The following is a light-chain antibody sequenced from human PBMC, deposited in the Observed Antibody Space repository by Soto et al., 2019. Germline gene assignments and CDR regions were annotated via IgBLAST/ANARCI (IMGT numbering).Light chain of an antibody. V-gene: IGKV1-8*01. J-gene: IGKJ4*01. CDR1: QGISSY. CDR2: AAS. Sequence: AIRMTQSPSSFSASTGDRITITCRASQGISSYLAWYQQKPGKAPKLLIYAASTLQSGVPSRFSGSGSGTDFTLTISCLQSEDFATSYCQQYYSYPLTFGGRTKVAIK. CDR3: QQYYSYPLT.